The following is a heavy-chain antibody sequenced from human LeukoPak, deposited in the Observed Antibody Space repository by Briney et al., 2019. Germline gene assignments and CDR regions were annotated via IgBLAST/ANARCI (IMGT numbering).Heavy chain of an antibody. CDR3: AGSAWAPY. D-gene: IGHD1-26*01. Sequence: PSETLSLTCTVSGGSISNSSYYWGWIRQSPGKGLEWIGTIYYSGSTYYNLSLKSRVTISVDTSKNQFSLKVNSATAADTAVYYCAGSAWAPYWGQGTLVTVSS. CDR1: GGSISNSSYY. V-gene: IGHV4-39*01. CDR2: IYYSGST. J-gene: IGHJ4*02.